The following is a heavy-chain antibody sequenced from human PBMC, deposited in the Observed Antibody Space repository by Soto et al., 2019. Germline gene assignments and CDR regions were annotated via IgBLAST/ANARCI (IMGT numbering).Heavy chain of an antibody. J-gene: IGHJ5*02. CDR2: IYPGDSDT. CDR1: GYNFASFW. V-gene: IGHV5-51*01. D-gene: IGHD6-6*01. CDR3: ARHGSIGARLNYFDP. Sequence: PGESLKISCQGSGYNFASFWIGWVRHMPGKGLEWMGIIYPGDSDTKYSPSFQGQVTISADKSISTAYLQWSSLKASDTAIYYCARHGSIGARLNYFDPWGQGTQVTVSS.